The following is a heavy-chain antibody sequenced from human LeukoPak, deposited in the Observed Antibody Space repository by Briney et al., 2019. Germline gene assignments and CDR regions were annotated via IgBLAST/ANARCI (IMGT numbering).Heavy chain of an antibody. Sequence: GGSLRLSCAASGFIFSDHYRDWVRQAPGKGLEWVGRSRNKANSYTTEYAASVKGRFTISRDDSKNSLYLQMNSLKTEDTAVYYCARDRTGSYDYWGQGTLVTVSS. CDR1: GFIFSDHY. D-gene: IGHD1-26*01. J-gene: IGHJ4*02. CDR2: SRNKANSYTT. CDR3: ARDRTGSYDY. V-gene: IGHV3-72*01.